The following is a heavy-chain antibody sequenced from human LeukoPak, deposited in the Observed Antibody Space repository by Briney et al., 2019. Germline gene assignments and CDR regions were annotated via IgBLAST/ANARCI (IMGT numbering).Heavy chain of an antibody. CDR2: ISHDGSNK. D-gene: IGHD5-18*01. J-gene: IGHJ5*02. V-gene: IGHV3-30-3*01. Sequence: GGSLRLSCAASGFTFSSYAMHWVRQAPGKGLEWVAVISHDGSNKYYADSVKGRFTISRDNSKNTLYLQMNSLRAEDTAVYYCARQRGYSYGPNRNWFDPWGQGTLVTVSS. CDR3: ARQRGYSYGPNRNWFDP. CDR1: GFTFSSYA.